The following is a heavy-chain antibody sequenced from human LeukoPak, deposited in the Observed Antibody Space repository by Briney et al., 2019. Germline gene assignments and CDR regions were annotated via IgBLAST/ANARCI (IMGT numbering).Heavy chain of an antibody. D-gene: IGHD3-22*01. Sequence: SVNVSCKTSVFTFISSAVQRVRQARGQRLEWIGWIVVGSGNTNYAQKFQERVTITRDMSTSTAYMELSSLRSEDTAVYYCAADPSYSSGYRYYFDYWGQGTLVTVSS. CDR3: AADPSYSSGYRYYFDY. J-gene: IGHJ4*02. V-gene: IGHV1-58*01. CDR1: VFTFISSA. CDR2: IVVGSGNT.